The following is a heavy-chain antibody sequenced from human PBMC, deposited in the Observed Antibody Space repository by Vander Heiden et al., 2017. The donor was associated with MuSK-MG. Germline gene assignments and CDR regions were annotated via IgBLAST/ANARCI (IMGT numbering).Heavy chain of an antibody. J-gene: IGHJ4*02. CDR2: ISGSGGST. CDR3: AKRSGWYSRVFDY. Sequence: EVQLLESGGGLVQPGGSLRLSCGASGFTFSSSAMSWVRQAPGKGLEWVSAISGSGGSTYYADSVKGRFTISRDNSKNTLYLQMNSLRAEDTAVYYCAKRSGWYSRVFDYWGQGTLVTVSS. CDR1: GFTFSSSA. D-gene: IGHD6-19*01. V-gene: IGHV3-23*01.